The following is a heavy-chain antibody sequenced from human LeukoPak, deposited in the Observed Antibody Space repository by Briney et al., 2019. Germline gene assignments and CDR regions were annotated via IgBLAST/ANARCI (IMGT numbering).Heavy chain of an antibody. Sequence: SETLSLTCTVSGGSISSGGYYWSWIRQHPGKGLEWIGYIYYSGSTYYNPSLKSRVTISVDTSKNQFSLKLSSVTAADTAVYYCARDRGYCSSTSCHYFDYWGQGTLVTVSS. J-gene: IGHJ4*02. CDR1: GGSISSGGYY. V-gene: IGHV4-31*03. CDR3: ARDRGYCSSTSCHYFDY. D-gene: IGHD2-2*01. CDR2: IYYSGST.